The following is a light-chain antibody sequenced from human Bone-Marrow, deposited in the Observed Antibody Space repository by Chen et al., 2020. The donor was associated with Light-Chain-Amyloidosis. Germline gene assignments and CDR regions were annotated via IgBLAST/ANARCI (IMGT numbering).Light chain of an antibody. CDR3: ATWDFSGSGQGV. CDR2: RDP. V-gene: IGLV1-47*02. Sequence: QSVLNQPPSASGTPGQRVTISCSGSTSTIGGSFIYWYRTLPGTAPKLLLSRDPQRPSGVPDLFSCSNSGTSASLTISGLRSEDEAVYYCATWDFSGSGQGVFGGGTKLTV. CDR1: TSTIGGSF. J-gene: IGLJ3*02.